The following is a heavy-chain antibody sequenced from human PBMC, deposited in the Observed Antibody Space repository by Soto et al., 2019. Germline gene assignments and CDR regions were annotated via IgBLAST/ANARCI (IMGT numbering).Heavy chain of an antibody. CDR3: ARGVNYDSSGYYYLY. D-gene: IGHD3-22*01. CDR1: GCTFSTYG. CDR2: IIPLFGTA. V-gene: IGHV1-69*13. Sequence: SVKVSCKASGCTFSTYGIDWVRQAPGQGLEWMGGIIPLFGTAKYAQNFQGRITITADESTNTAYMELRSLRSQDTAVYYCARGVNYDSSGYYYLYWGQGTLVNVSS. J-gene: IGHJ4*02.